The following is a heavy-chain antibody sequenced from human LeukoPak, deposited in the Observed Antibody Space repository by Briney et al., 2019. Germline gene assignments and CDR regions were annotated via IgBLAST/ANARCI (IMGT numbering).Heavy chain of an antibody. V-gene: IGHV1-2*04. D-gene: IGHD1-26*01. CDR2: INPNSGGT. J-gene: IGHJ5*02. Sequence: GASVKVSCKASGYTFTGYYMHWVRQAPGQGLEWMGWINPNSGGTNYAQKFQGWVTMTRDTSISTAYMELSRLRSDDTAVYYCARFRVGATTGGWFDPWGQGTLVTVSS. CDR1: GYTFTGYY. CDR3: ARFRVGATTGGWFDP.